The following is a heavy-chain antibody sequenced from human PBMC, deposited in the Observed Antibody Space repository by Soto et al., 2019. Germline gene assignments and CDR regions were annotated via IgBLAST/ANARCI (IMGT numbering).Heavy chain of an antibody. Sequence: ASVKVSCKASGYTFTSYYMHWVRQAPGQGLEWMGWISAYNGNTNYAQKLQGRVTMTTDTSTSTAYMELRSLRSDDTAVYYCARVKGSGWLNWFDPWGQGTPVTVS. CDR3: ARVKGSGWLNWFDP. CDR1: GYTFTSYY. D-gene: IGHD6-19*01. V-gene: IGHV1-18*04. J-gene: IGHJ5*02. CDR2: ISAYNGNT.